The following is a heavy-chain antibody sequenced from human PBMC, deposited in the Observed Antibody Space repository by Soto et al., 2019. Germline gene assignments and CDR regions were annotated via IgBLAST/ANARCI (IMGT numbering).Heavy chain of an antibody. J-gene: IGHJ4*02. CDR1: GFTFDDYD. Sequence: EVQLVESGGGLVQPGRSLRLSCLASGFTFDDYDMHWVRQAPGKGLEWVSGINWDSNSVGYADSVKGRFTISRDNAKNSLYLLMNTLRGEDTALYFCARGNSGCYDYWGQGTLVNVSS. V-gene: IGHV3-9*01. D-gene: IGHD5-12*01. CDR3: ARGNSGCYDY. CDR2: INWDSNSV.